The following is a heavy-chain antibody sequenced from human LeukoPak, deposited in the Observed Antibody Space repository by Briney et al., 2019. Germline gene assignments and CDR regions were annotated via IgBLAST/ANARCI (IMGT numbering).Heavy chain of an antibody. CDR2: IRSKANSYAT. J-gene: IGHJ4*02. D-gene: IGHD4-23*01. Sequence: GGSLKLSCAASGFTFNGSAMHWVRQASGKGLEWVGRIRSKANSYATAYAASVKGRFTISRDDSKNTAYLQMNSLKTEDTAVYYCTRRGVGTGSFDYWGQGTLVTVSS. CDR1: GFTFNGSA. V-gene: IGHV3-73*01. CDR3: TRRGVGTGSFDY.